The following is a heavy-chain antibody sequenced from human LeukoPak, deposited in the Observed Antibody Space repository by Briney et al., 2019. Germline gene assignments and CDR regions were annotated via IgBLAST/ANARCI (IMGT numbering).Heavy chain of an antibody. CDR1: GYTFTKYG. Sequence: GASVKVSCKASGYTFTKYGISWVRQAPGQGLEWMGWVSTYNGNANYAQKFEGGVTMTADISTNSAYMELFSLRSDDTAVYYCARVTLDSFGSRSYQSDYWGQGTLVTVSS. J-gene: IGHJ4*02. CDR2: VSTYNGNA. CDR3: ARVTLDSFGSRSYQSDY. D-gene: IGHD3-10*01. V-gene: IGHV1-18*04.